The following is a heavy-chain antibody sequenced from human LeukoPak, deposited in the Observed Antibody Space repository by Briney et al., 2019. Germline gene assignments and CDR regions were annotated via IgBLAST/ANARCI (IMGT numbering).Heavy chain of an antibody. J-gene: IGHJ5*02. CDR1: GGSFSGYY. Sequence: SETLSLTCAVYGGSFSGYYWSWIRQPPGKGLEWIGEINHSGSTNYNPSLKSRVTISVDTSKNQFSLKLSSVTAADTAVYYCARFLGILGVPAAIVPPVFTTWAKETL. D-gene: IGHD2-2*03. V-gene: IGHV4-34*01. CDR2: INHSGST. CDR3: ARFLGILGVPAAIVPPVFTT.